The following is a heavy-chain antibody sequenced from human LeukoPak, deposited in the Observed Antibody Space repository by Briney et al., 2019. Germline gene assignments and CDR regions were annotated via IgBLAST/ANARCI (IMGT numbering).Heavy chain of an antibody. CDR3: AKARGGSSNWVSDY. J-gene: IGHJ4*02. CDR1: VFTFTNYA. V-gene: IGHV3-30*02. D-gene: IGHD7-27*01. CDR2: IWSDGSNT. Sequence: PRGSLRLSCTASVFTFTNYAMNAVRQAAGNGLESLACIWSDGSNTDYADSPKGRFTLSRDNPKNTLYLEMNRLRVEDTAVYYCAKARGGSSNWVSDYGGQGTQVTVS.